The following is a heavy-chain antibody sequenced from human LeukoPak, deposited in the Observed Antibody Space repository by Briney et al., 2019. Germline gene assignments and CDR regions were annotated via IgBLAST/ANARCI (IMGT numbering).Heavy chain of an antibody. CDR2: ISSSSSSI. CDR3: ATKRFCSSTRCQDAFDI. V-gene: IGHV3-48*01. CDR1: GFTFNTYS. Sequence: GGSLRLSCAASGFTFNTYSMNWVRQAPGTGLEWVSYISSSSSSIYYADSVKGRFTISRDNAKNSLYLQMSSLRAEDTAVYYCATKRFCSSTRCQDAFDIWGQGTMVTVSS. D-gene: IGHD2-2*01. J-gene: IGHJ3*02.